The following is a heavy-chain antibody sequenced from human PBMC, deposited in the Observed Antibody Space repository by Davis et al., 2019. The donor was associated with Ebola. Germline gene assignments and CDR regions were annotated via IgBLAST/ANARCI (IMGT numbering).Heavy chain of an antibody. CDR3: ARAQFPTTSDH. CDR1: GGTFSRDA. V-gene: IGHV1-18*01. J-gene: IGHJ4*02. Sequence: ASVKVSCKASGGTFSRDAITWVRQAPGQGLEWMGWINPHNGNTNYAQNVQGRVIMTSDTATTTAYMEVGSLRSDDTAVYYCARAQFPTTSDHWGQGTLVTVSS. CDR2: INPHNGNT. D-gene: IGHD1-1*01.